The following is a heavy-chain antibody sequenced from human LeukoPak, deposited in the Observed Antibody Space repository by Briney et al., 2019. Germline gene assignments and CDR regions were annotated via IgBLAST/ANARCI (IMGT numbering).Heavy chain of an antibody. J-gene: IGHJ4*02. CDR2: IKSEGSST. CDR3: ARDPDICSGGSCYSHFDY. V-gene: IGHV3-74*01. CDR1: GFTFSSYW. Sequence: GGSLRLSCAASGFTFSSYWMHWVRQVPGKGLVWVSRIKSEGSSTSYADSVKGRFTISRDNAKNTLYLQMDSLRAEDTAVYYCARDPDICSGGSCYSHFDYWGQGTLVTVSS. D-gene: IGHD2-15*01.